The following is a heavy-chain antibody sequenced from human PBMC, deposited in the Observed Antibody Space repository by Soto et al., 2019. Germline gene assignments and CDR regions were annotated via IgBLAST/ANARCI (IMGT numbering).Heavy chain of an antibody. CDR2: VSYDAGNK. CDR3: ARGSYGDYLDY. V-gene: IGHV3-30-3*01. D-gene: IGHD4-17*01. J-gene: IGHJ4*02. Sequence: QLQLVESGRGVVQPGRSLRLSCAASGFAFSNYALHWVRQAPGKGLEWVAVVSYDAGNKYYADSVKGRFTISRDNSKNTLYLQINSLRVEDTAVYFCARGSYGDYLDYWGQGTLVTVSS. CDR1: GFAFSNYA.